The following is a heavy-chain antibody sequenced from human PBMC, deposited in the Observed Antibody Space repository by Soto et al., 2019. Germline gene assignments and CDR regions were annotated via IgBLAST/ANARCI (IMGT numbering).Heavy chain of an antibody. Sequence: GESLKISCKGSGYSFTNYWIAWVRQMPGKGLEWMGIIYPGDSDTTYSPSVQGQVTISADKSISTAYLQWAGLTDSDTAMYYCARCRGPRYFDYWGQGTLVTVSS. CDR2: IYPGDSDT. V-gene: IGHV5-51*01. CDR1: GYSFTNYW. D-gene: IGHD2-15*01. CDR3: ARCRGPRYFDY. J-gene: IGHJ4*02.